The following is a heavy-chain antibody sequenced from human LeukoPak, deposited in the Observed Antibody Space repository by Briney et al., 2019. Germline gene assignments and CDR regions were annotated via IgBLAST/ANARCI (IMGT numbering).Heavy chain of an antibody. CDR3: AKYGSSGWSYWFDP. Sequence: GGSLSFSCAASGFTFSSYAMSWVRQAQGKGLEGVSAISGSGGSTYYADSVKRRFTISRDNSKNTLYLQMNSLRAEDTAVYYCAKYGSSGWSYWFDPWGQGTLVTVSS. CDR2: ISGSGGST. J-gene: IGHJ5*02. D-gene: IGHD6-19*01. V-gene: IGHV3-23*01. CDR1: GFTFSSYA.